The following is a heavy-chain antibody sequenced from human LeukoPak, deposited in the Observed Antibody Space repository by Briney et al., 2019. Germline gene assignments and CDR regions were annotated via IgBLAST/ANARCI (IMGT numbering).Heavy chain of an antibody. D-gene: IGHD3-10*01. CDR3: ARHLYYYGSGNYVPGLPDY. CDR2: ICGRGSTK. Sequence: GGSLRLSCAASGFNFNTYEMNWVRQAPGKGLEWVSYICGRGSTKYYADSVKGRFTISRDNAENSLYLQMNGLRAEDTAVYYCARHLYYYGSGNYVPGLPDYWGQGTLVTVSS. CDR1: GFNFNTYE. V-gene: IGHV3-48*03. J-gene: IGHJ4*02.